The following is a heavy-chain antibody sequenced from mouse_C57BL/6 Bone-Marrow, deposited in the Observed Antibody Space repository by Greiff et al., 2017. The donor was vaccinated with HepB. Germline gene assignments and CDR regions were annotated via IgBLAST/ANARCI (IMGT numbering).Heavy chain of an antibody. J-gene: IGHJ4*01. D-gene: IGHD2-1*01. CDR1: GYTFTSYG. CDR2: IYPRSGNT. V-gene: IGHV1-81*01. Sequence: VQLQESGAELARPGASVKLSCKASGYTFTSYGISWVKQRPGQGLEWIGRIYPRSGNTYYNEKFKGKATLTADKSSSTAYMELRSLTSEDSAVYFCAPLLWYPMDYWGQGTSVTVSA. CDR3: APLLWYPMDY.